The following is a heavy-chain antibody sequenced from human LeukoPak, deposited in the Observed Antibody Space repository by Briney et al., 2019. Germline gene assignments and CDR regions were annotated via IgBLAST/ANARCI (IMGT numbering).Heavy chain of an antibody. CDR3: ARGRIAGVPYYYYGMDV. Sequence: ASVKVSCKASRYTFSNYDINWVRQATGQGLEWMGRINPNSGGTNYAQKFQGRVTMTRDTSISTAYMELSRLRSDDTAVYYCARGRIAGVPYYYYGMDVWGQGTTVTVSS. CDR2: INPNSGGT. D-gene: IGHD2-21*01. V-gene: IGHV1-2*06. CDR1: RYTFSNYD. J-gene: IGHJ6*02.